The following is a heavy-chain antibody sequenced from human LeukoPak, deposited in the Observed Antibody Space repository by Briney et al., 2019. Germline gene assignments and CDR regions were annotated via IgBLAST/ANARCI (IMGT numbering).Heavy chain of an antibody. D-gene: IGHD3-10*01. V-gene: IGHV3-9*01. CDR2: ISWNSGSI. J-gene: IGHJ3*02. Sequence: PGGSLRLSCAASGFTFSSYAMSWVRQAPGKGLEWVSGISWNSGSIGYADSVKGRFTISRDNAKNSLYLQMNSLRAEDTALYYCAKDIGFGELLEAFDIWGQGTMVTVSS. CDR3: AKDIGFGELLEAFDI. CDR1: GFTFSSYA.